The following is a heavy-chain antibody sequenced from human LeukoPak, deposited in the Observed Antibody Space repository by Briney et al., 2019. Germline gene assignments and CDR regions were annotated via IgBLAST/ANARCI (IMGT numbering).Heavy chain of an antibody. J-gene: IGHJ6*03. CDR1: GFTFSGSS. D-gene: IGHD2-21*01. CDR2: IRSKADSYAT. Sequence: GGSLRLSCAASGFTFSGSSIHWVRQASGKGLEWVGHIRSKADSYATAYAASVKGRFTISRDDSKNTASLQMNSLKTEDTTVYYCSSPGPRLTYHYYMDVWGKGTTVTVSS. V-gene: IGHV3-73*01. CDR3: SSPGPRLTYHYYMDV.